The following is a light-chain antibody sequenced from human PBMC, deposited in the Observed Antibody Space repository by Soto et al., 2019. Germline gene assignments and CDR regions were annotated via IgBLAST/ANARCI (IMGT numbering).Light chain of an antibody. Sequence: EIVLTQSPATLSVSPGDRATLSCRASESVSTNLAWYQQRPGQAPSLLIYDASTRATDVPARFSGSGSGTEFTLSISSLQSEDFGVYSCQQYNRWPRTFGQGTKVEIK. CDR3: QQYNRWPRT. J-gene: IGKJ1*01. CDR1: ESVSTN. CDR2: DAS. V-gene: IGKV3-15*01.